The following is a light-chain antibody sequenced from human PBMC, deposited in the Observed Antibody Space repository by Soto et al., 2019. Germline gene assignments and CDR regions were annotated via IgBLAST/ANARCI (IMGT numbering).Light chain of an antibody. V-gene: IGKV3-20*01. Sequence: EIVLTQSPGTLSLSPGERATRSCRASQSFNSIYLAWYQQKPGQAPRLLIYGASSRATGIPDRFSGSGSGTDFTLTISRPEPEDFAVYYCHQYDSWTFGQGTNVDIK. CDR3: HQYDSWT. CDR1: QSFNSIY. J-gene: IGKJ1*01. CDR2: GAS.